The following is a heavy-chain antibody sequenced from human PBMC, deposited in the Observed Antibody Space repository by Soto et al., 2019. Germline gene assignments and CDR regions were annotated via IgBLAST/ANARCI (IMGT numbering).Heavy chain of an antibody. CDR2: IGAADDP. Sequence: GSLILSCAASGFTFSTYDMHWVRQATGKGLEWVSAIGAADDPYYSGSVKGRFTISRENAKSSLSLQMNSLRVGDTAVYYCARAYSGQLPRRADYYYAMELWGPGTMVTVSS. CDR3: ARAYSGQLPRRADYYYAMEL. D-gene: IGHD2-2*01. J-gene: IGHJ6*02. CDR1: GFTFSTYD. V-gene: IGHV3-13*05.